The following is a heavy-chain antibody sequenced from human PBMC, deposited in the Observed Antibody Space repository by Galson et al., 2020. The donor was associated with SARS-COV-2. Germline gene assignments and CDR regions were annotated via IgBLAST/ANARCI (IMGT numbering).Heavy chain of an antibody. D-gene: IGHD6-13*01. CDR3: AGRVAGAGSLHI. Sequence: SQTLSLTCALSGDSVSSNSAAWNWIRQSPSRGLEWLGRTYYRSQWSTDYAVSVKSRITINPDTSKNQFSLQLDSVTPEDTGIYYCAGRVAGAGSLHIWGQGTMVIVSS. CDR1: GDSVSSNSAA. V-gene: IGHV6-1*01. CDR2: TYYRSQWST. J-gene: IGHJ3*02.